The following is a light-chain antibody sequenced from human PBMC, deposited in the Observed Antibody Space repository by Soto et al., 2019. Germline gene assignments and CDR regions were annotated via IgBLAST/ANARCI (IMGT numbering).Light chain of an antibody. CDR1: RLGSKY. CDR2: QDN. J-gene: IGLJ2*01. CDR3: QAWDSSSVI. Sequence: SYELTQPPSVSVSPGQTASLTCSGDRLGSKYASWYQQKAGQSPVVVIYQDNKRPSGIPERISGSNSGNTATLTISGTQALDEADYYCQAWDSSSVIFGGGTKLTVL. V-gene: IGLV3-1*01.